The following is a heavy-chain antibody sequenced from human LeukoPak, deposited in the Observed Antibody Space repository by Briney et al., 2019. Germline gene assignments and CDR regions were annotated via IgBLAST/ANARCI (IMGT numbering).Heavy chain of an antibody. D-gene: IGHD3-10*01. CDR2: ILSDGST. CDR1: GFIVSNSY. J-gene: IGHJ4*02. V-gene: IGHV3-66*01. Sequence: PGGSLRLSCAASGFIVSNSYISWVRQAPGKALEWVSTILSDGSTFYTDSVKGRFTISRDNAKNSLYLQMNSLRAEDTAVYYCARDIYGSGSYDLAYWGQGTLVTVSS. CDR3: ARDIYGSGSYDLAY.